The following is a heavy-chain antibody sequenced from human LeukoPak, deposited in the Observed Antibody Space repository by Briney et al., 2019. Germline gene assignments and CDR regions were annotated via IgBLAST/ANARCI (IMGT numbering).Heavy chain of an antibody. CDR2: INNDVSTT. Sequence: GGSLRLSCAVSGFTFSSYWMHWVCHAPRKGRWWGSRINNDVSTTAYADSVKGRFTISRDNTKNTLYLQMNSLRAEDTAVYYCARTYSSFDYWGQGTLVTVSS. D-gene: IGHD6-19*01. J-gene: IGHJ4*02. CDR3: ARTYSSFDY. V-gene: IGHV3-74*01. CDR1: GFTFSSYW.